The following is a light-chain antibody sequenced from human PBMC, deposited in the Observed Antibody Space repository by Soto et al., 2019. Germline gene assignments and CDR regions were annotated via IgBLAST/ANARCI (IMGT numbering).Light chain of an antibody. J-gene: IGLJ7*01. CDR2: EVN. CDR1: SSDVGAYNY. V-gene: IGLV2-8*01. Sequence: QSALTQPPAASGSPGQSVTISCTGTSSDVGAYNYVSWYQQHPGKAPKLIIYEVNERPSGVPDRFSGSKSGNTASLTVSGLQAEDEADYFCSSYAGSHNVVFGGGAQLTVL. CDR3: SSYAGSHNVV.